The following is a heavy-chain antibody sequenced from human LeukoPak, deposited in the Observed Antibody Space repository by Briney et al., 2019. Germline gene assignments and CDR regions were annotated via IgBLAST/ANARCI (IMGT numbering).Heavy chain of an antibody. CDR3: ARDLGVKSSPSAYYYYMDV. J-gene: IGHJ6*03. V-gene: IGHV1-18*01. Sequence: ASVKVSCKASGYTFTSYGISWVRQAPGQGLEWMGWISAYNGNTNYAQKLQGRLTMTTDTSTSTAYMELRSLRSDDTAVYYCARDLGVKSSPSAYYYYMDVWGKGTTVTVSS. CDR1: GYTFTSYG. D-gene: IGHD6-6*01. CDR2: ISAYNGNT.